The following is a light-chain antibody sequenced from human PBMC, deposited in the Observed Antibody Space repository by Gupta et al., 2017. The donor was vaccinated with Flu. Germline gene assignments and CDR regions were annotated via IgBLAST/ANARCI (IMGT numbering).Light chain of an antibody. CDR2: KAS. Sequence: DIQMTQSPSTLSASVGDRVTITCRASQSVSSWLAWYQQKPGKAPKLLIYKASSLESGVPSRFSGSGSGTEFTLTISSLQPDDFATYYCQQYNSYPYTFGQGTKLEIK. V-gene: IGKV1-5*03. J-gene: IGKJ2*01. CDR3: QQYNSYPYT. CDR1: QSVSSW.